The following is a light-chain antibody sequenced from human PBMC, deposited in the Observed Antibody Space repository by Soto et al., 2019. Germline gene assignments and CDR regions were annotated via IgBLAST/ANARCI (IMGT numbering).Light chain of an antibody. CDR2: AAS. Sequence: AIQMTQSPSSLSASGGDRVSITCRASQGIRNDLGWYQQKPGKAPKLLIYAASSLQSGVPSRFSGSGSGTDFTLTISSLQPEDFATYYCLQDYNYPRTFGQGTKVELK. CDR1: QGIRND. CDR3: LQDYNYPRT. V-gene: IGKV1-6*01. J-gene: IGKJ1*01.